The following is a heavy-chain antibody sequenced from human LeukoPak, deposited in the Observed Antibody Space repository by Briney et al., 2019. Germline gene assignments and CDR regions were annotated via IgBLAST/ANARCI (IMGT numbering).Heavy chain of an antibody. Sequence: SETLSLTCTVSGGSVSSGSYYWSWIRQPPGKGLAWIGYIYYSGSTNYNPSLKSRVTISVDTSKNQFSLKLSSVTAADTAVYYCARSGGAYSSGWSYYFDYWGQGTLVTVSS. V-gene: IGHV4-61*01. CDR2: IYYSGST. D-gene: IGHD6-19*01. CDR3: ARSGGAYSSGWSYYFDY. J-gene: IGHJ4*02. CDR1: GGSVSSGSYY.